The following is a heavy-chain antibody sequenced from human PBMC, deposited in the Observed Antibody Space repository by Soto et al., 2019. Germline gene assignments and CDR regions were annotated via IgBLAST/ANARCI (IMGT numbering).Heavy chain of an antibody. Sequence: GGSLRLSCAASGFTFSSYAMHWVRQAPGKGLEWVAVISYDGSNKYYADSVKGRFTISRDNSKNTLYLQMNSLRAEDTAVYYCARVGRGSRLVEWLHPPGAFDNGCQETMVTASS. V-gene: IGHV3-30-3*01. CDR2: ISYDGSNK. CDR1: GFTFSSYA. CDR3: ARVGRGSRLVEWLHPPGAFDN. D-gene: IGHD3-3*01. J-gene: IGHJ3*02.